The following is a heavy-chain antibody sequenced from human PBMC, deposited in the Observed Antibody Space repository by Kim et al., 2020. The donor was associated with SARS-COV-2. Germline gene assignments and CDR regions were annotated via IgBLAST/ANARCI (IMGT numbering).Heavy chain of an antibody. V-gene: IGHV4-59*01. D-gene: IGHD1-26*01. J-gene: IGHJ4*02. CDR3: ARSHSGSYSH. CDR2: N. Sequence: NNTPPALKSRVTISVDTPKNQFSLKLSSVTDADTAVYYCARSHSGSYSHWGQGTLVTVSS.